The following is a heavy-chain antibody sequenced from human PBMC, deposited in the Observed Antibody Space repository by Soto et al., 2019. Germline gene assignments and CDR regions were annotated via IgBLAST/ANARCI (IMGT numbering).Heavy chain of an antibody. CDR3: AREDILGVRSFDY. D-gene: IGHD3-9*01. CDR2: ISSGSKTI. Sequence: SCAASGFTFSGYSVNWFRQAPGKGLEWVSYISSGSKTIYYAESVKGRFTVSRDNARNSQYLQMNSLRDEDTAVYYCAREDILGVRSFDYWGQGTLVTVSS. CDR1: GFTFSGYS. V-gene: IGHV3-48*02. J-gene: IGHJ4*02.